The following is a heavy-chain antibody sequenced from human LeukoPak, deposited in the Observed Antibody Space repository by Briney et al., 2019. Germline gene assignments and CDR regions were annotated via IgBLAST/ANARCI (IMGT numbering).Heavy chain of an antibody. CDR3: ARMVCSGGSCPKARGYYYYGMDV. CDR2: INHSGST. CDR1: GGSFSGYY. D-gene: IGHD2-15*01. Sequence: PSETLSLTCAVYGGSFSGYYWSWIRQPPGKGLEWIGEINHSGSTNYNPSLKSRVTISVDTSKNQFSLKLSSVTAADTAVYYCARMVCSGGSCPKARGYYYYGMDVWGQGTTVTVSS. V-gene: IGHV4-34*01. J-gene: IGHJ6*02.